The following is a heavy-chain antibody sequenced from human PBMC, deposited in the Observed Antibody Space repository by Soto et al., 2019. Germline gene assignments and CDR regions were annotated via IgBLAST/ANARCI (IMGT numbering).Heavy chain of an antibody. CDR3: VFPYYFESSGLDAFDI. V-gene: IGHV3-30*03. CDR2: ISYDGSNK. CDR1: GFAFGGYG. Sequence: GGSLRLSCAASGFAFGGYGMHWVRQAPGKGLEWMALISYDGSNKYYADSVKGRFTISRDNSKNTLYLQMNNLRPEDTAVYFCVFPYYFESSGLDAFDIWGQGTMVTVSS. D-gene: IGHD3-22*01. J-gene: IGHJ3*02.